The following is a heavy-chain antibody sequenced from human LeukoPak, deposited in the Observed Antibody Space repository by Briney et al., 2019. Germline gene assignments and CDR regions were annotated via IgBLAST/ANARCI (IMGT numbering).Heavy chain of an antibody. Sequence: ASVKVSCKASGYTFTSYAMNWVRQAPGQGLEWMGIINPSGGSTSYAQKFQGRVTMTRDTSTSTVYMELSSLRSEDTAVYYCARTNFDWLLSDPHALSYWGQGTLVTVSS. V-gene: IGHV1-46*01. CDR3: ARTNFDWLLSDPHALSY. CDR2: INPSGGST. CDR1: GYTFTSYA. D-gene: IGHD3-9*01. J-gene: IGHJ4*02.